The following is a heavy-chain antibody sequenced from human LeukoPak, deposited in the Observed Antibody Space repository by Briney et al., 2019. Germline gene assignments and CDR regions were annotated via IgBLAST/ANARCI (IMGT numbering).Heavy chain of an antibody. CDR2: INSDGSRT. J-gene: IGHJ4*02. D-gene: IGHD6-13*01. Sequence: PGGSLRLSCAASGFTLSSFWMGWVRQAPGKGLVWVSRINSDGSRTSYADSVKGRFTISRDNAKNTLYLQMNSLRAADTAVYYCARHIAAAGPGFDYWGQGTLVTVSS. CDR3: ARHIAAAGPGFDY. CDR1: GFTLSSFW. V-gene: IGHV3-74*01.